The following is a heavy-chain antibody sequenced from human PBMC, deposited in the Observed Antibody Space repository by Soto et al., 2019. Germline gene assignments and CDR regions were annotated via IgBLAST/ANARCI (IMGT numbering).Heavy chain of an antibody. CDR2: IVVGSGNT. CDR1: GFTFTSSA. CDR3: AAVRRSGSYYDY. J-gene: IGHJ4*02. V-gene: IGHV1-58*01. Sequence: VKVSCKASGFTFTSSAVQWVRQARGQRLEWIGWIVVGSGNTNYAQKFQERVTITRDMSTSTAYMELSSLRSEDTAVYYCAAVRRSGSYYDYWGQGTLVTVSS. D-gene: IGHD1-26*01.